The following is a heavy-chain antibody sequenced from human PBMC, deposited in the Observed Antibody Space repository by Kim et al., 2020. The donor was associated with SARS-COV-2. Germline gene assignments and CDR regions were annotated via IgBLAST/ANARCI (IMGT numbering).Heavy chain of an antibody. CDR3: ARGYCSSTSCYTEAVAGLFDY. J-gene: IGHJ4*02. D-gene: IGHD2-2*02. CDR2: INHSGST. Sequence: SETLSLTCAVYGGSFSGYYWSWIRQPPGKGLEWIGEINHSGSTNYNPSLKSRVTISVDTSKNQFSLKLSSVTAADTAVYYCARGYCSSTSCYTEAVAGLFDYWGQGTLVTVSS. CDR1: GGSFSGYY. V-gene: IGHV4-34*01.